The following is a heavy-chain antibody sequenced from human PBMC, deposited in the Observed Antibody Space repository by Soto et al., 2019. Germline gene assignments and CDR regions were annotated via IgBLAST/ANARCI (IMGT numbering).Heavy chain of an antibody. CDR1: GGTFSSYA. Sequence: QVQLVQSGAEVKKPGSSVKVSCNASGGTFSSYAISWVRQAPGQGLEWMGGIIPIFGTANYAQKFQGRVTITADESTSTAYMELSSLRSEDTAVYYCARRVRGVIIEYYGMDVWGQGTTVTVS. CDR2: IIPIFGTA. J-gene: IGHJ6*02. V-gene: IGHV1-69*01. D-gene: IGHD3-10*01. CDR3: ARRVRGVIIEYYGMDV.